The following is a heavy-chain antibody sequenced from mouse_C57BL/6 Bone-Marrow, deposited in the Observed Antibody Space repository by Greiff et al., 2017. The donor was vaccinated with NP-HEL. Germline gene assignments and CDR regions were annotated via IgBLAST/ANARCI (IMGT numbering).Heavy chain of an antibody. CDR3: TTQLFDD. D-gene: IGHD3-1*01. J-gene: IGHJ2*01. Sequence: VQLQQSGAELVRPGASVKLSCTASGFNIKDDYMHWVKQRPEQGLEWIGWIDPENGDTEYASKFQGKATITADTSSNTADLQLSSLTSEDTAVYYCTTQLFDDWGQGTTLTVSS. CDR1: GFNIKDDY. V-gene: IGHV14-4*01. CDR2: IDPENGDT.